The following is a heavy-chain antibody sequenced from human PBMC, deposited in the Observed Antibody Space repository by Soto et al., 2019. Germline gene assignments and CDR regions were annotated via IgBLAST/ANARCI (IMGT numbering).Heavy chain of an antibody. Sequence: SETLSLTCAVYGGSFSGYYWSWIRQPPGKGLEWIGEINHSGSTNYNPSLKSRVTISVDTSKNQFSLKLSSVTAADTAVYYCARGPEDIVVVVAAIYYYNYMDVWRKGPTVTV. V-gene: IGHV4-34*01. CDR1: GGSFSGYY. J-gene: IGHJ6*03. CDR2: INHSGST. CDR3: ARGPEDIVVVVAAIYYYNYMDV. D-gene: IGHD2-15*01.